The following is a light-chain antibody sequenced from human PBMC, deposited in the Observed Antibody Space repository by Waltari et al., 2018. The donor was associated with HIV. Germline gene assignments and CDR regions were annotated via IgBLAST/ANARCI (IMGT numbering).Light chain of an antibody. V-gene: IGKV3-20*01. Sequence: EIVLTQSPGTLSLSPGQRATLSCRASQSVSGGNLAWYQQNPGQAPRLLIFGAAKRATGTPDRFIGRGSGTDFTLTITRLEPEDFAVYHCQQYGSSPRTFGQGTKVEIK. CDR2: GAA. J-gene: IGKJ1*01. CDR1: QSVSGGN. CDR3: QQYGSSPRT.